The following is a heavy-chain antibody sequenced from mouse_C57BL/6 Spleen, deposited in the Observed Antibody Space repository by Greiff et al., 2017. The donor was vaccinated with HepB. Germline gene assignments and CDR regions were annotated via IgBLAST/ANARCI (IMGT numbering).Heavy chain of an antibody. CDR3: ARGMDSNSDYYAMDY. CDR2: IDPANGNT. CDR1: GFNIKNTY. Sequence: VQLKESVAELVRPGASVKLSCTASGFNIKNTYMHWVKQRPEQGLEWIGRIDPANGNTKYAPKFQGKATITADTSSNTAYLQLSSLTSEDTAIYYCARGMDSNSDYYAMDYWGQGTSVTVSS. D-gene: IGHD2-5*01. V-gene: IGHV14-3*01. J-gene: IGHJ4*01.